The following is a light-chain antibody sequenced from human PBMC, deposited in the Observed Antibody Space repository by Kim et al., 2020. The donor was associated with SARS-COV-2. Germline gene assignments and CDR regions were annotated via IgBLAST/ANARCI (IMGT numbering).Light chain of an antibody. Sequence: IVLTQSPDTLSLSPGERATLSCRASQAISNDFLAWYQQRLGQAPRLIIYGVSKRATGIPDRFSGGGAGRDFTLTISSVEPEDFAVYYCQQYGGSPPYAFGQGTKLEI. CDR1: QAISNDF. CDR3: QQYGGSPPYA. J-gene: IGKJ2*01. CDR2: GVS. V-gene: IGKV3-20*01.